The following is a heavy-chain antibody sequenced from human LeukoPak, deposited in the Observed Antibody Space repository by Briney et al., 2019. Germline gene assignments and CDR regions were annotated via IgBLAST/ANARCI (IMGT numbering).Heavy chain of an antibody. Sequence: GGSLRLSCADSGFTFSSYWMTWVRQAPGKGLEWVANIKQDGSEKYYVDSVKGRFTISRDNAKNSLYLQMNSLRAEDTAVYYCAKDDAWIRFGEWSQGTLVTVSS. CDR1: GFTFSSYW. D-gene: IGHD3-10*01. CDR3: AKDDAWIRFGE. J-gene: IGHJ4*02. CDR2: IKQDGSEK. V-gene: IGHV3-7*03.